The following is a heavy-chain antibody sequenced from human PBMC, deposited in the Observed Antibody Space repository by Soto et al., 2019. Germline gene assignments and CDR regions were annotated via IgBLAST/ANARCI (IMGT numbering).Heavy chain of an antibody. D-gene: IGHD6-13*01. Sequence: GESLKISCKGSVYSFSDYWLAWLRQMPGKGLEWMGIVYPGDSDTRYSPSFQCQVTISADKAISTAYLQWSSLKTSDTAMYFFARLLAPKQADYRSPAILVTV. CDR1: VYSFSDYW. V-gene: IGHV5-51*01. CDR3: ARLLAPKQADY. CDR2: VYPGDSDT. J-gene: IGHJ4*01.